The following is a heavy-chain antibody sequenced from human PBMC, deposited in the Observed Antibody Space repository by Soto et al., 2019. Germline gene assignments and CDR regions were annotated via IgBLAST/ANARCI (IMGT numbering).Heavy chain of an antibody. J-gene: IGHJ4*02. CDR1: GGSFSGYY. D-gene: IGHD3-22*01. CDR3: ARRTTMIVVVIDY. Sequence: SETLSLTCAVYGGSFSGYYWSWIRQPPGKGLEWIGEINHSGSTNYNPSLKSRVTISVDTSKNQFSLKLSSVTAADTAVYYCARRTTMIVVVIDYWGQGTLVTVSS. V-gene: IGHV4-34*01. CDR2: INHSGST.